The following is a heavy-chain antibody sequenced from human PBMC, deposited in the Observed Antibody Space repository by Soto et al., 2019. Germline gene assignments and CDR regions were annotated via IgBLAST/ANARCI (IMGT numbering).Heavy chain of an antibody. CDR3: ASSYSNYALIDYYYYGMDV. CDR1: GGTFSSYA. Sequence: ASVKVSCKASGGTFSSYAISWVRQAPGQRLEWMGWINAGNGNTKYSQKFQGRVTITRDTSASTAYMELSSLRSEDTAVYYCASSYSNYALIDYYYYGMDVWGQGTTVTVSS. V-gene: IGHV1-3*01. J-gene: IGHJ6*02. CDR2: INAGNGNT. D-gene: IGHD4-4*01.